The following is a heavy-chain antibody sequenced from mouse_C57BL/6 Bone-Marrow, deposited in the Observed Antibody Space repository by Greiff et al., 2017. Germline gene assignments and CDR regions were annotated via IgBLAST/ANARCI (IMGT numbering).Heavy chain of an antibody. CDR3: ARSDDRPFAY. D-gene: IGHD2-14*01. CDR1: GYTFTDYA. Sequence: VQLLQSGPELARPGVSVTISCKGSGYTFTDYAMHWVKQRHAKSLEWIGVISTYCGDASYNQKFKDKATMTVEKSSSTAYMELARLTSEVSAVCYCARSDDRPFAYWGQGTLVTVSA. CDR2: ISTYCGDA. V-gene: IGHV1-67*01. J-gene: IGHJ3*01.